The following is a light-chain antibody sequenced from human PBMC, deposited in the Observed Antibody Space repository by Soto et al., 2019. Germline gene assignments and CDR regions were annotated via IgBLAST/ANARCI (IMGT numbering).Light chain of an antibody. J-gene: IGLJ1*01. CDR3: SSYTSSSTHG. CDR1: SSDVGGYNY. Sequence: QSVLTQPASVSGSPGQSITISCTGTSSDVGGYNYVSWYQQHPGKAPKLMICDVSNRPSGVSNRFSGSKSGNTASLTISGLQAEDEADYYCSSYTSSSTHGFGTGTKVTVL. CDR2: DVS. V-gene: IGLV2-14*01.